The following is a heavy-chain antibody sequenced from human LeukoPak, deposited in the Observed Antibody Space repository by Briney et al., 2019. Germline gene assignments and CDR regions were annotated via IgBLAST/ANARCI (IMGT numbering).Heavy chain of an antibody. Sequence: GRSLRLSCAASGFTFSTYAMHWVRQAPGKGLEWVSTVTGSDGSTFYANSVKGRFTISRDNSKNTVFLHMTSLRAEDTAVYYCTKFDYWGQGVLVTVSS. CDR1: GFTFSTYA. CDR3: TKFDY. CDR2: VTGSDGST. J-gene: IGHJ4*02. V-gene: IGHV3-23*01.